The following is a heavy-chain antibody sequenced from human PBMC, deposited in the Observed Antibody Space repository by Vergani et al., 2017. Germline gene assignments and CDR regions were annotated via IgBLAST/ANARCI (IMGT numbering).Heavy chain of an antibody. D-gene: IGHD3-10*01. CDR3: TTTKRWLGVWY. CDR2: VKTKTDGGTT. CDR1: GFTFSNAW. Sequence: EVQLVESGGGLVKPGGSLRLSCAASGFTFSNAWMSWVRQAPGKGLEWVGRVKTKTDGGTTDYAAPVKGRFTISRHDSKNTLYLQMNSLKTEDTAVYYCTTTKRWLGVWYWGQGTLATVSS. J-gene: IGHJ4*02. V-gene: IGHV3-15*01.